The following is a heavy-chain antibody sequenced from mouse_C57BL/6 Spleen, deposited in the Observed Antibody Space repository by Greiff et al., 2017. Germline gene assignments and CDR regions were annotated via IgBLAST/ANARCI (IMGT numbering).Heavy chain of an antibody. D-gene: IGHD4-1*01. CDR2: INYDGSSN. Sequence: DVHLVESEGGLVQPARSMTLSCTASGFTFSDYYMAWVRQVPEKGLEWVANINYDGSSNYYLDYLKSRFIILRDNAKNILYLKMSHLKSEDTATYYGAREGTGNYFDYWGQGTTLTVAS. CDR1: GFTFSDYY. V-gene: IGHV5-16*01. CDR3: AREGTGNYFDY. J-gene: IGHJ2*01.